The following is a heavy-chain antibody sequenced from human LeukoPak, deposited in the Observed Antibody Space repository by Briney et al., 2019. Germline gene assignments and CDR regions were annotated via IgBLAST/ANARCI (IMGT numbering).Heavy chain of an antibody. V-gene: IGHV3-30-3*01. D-gene: IGHD3-22*01. Sequence: GGSLRLSCAASGFTFSSYAMHWVRQAPGKGLEWVAVISYDGSNKYYADSVKGRFTISRDNSKNTLYLQMNSLRAEDTAVYYCARVMAPDSSGYIYYFDYWGQGTLVTVSS. CDR1: GFTFSSYA. CDR3: ARVMAPDSSGYIYYFDY. CDR2: ISYDGSNK. J-gene: IGHJ4*02.